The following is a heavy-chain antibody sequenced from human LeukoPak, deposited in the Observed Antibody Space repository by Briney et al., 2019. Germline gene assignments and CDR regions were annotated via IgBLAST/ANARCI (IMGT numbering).Heavy chain of an antibody. J-gene: IGHJ4*02. CDR2: ISWNSGSI. Sequence: GGSLRLSCAASGFTFDDYAMHWVRQAPGKGLEWVSGISWNSGSIGYADSVKGRFTISRDNAKNSLYLQMNSLRAEDMALYYCAKGKYSSSSGFDYWGQGTLVTVSS. CDR3: AKGKYSSSSGFDY. D-gene: IGHD6-6*01. CDR1: GFTFDDYA. V-gene: IGHV3-9*03.